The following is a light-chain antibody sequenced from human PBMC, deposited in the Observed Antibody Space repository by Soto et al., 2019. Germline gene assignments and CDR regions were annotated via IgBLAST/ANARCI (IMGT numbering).Light chain of an antibody. CDR1: SSNIGAGYD. Sequence: QSVLTQPPSVSGAPGQRVTISCTGSSSNIGAGYDVHWYQQLPGTAPKLLIYGNSNRPSGVPYRFSASKSGNTASLAITGLQAEDEADYYCQSYDSSLSGAVFGGGTKVTVL. CDR2: GNS. V-gene: IGLV1-40*01. CDR3: QSYDSSLSGAV. J-gene: IGLJ2*01.